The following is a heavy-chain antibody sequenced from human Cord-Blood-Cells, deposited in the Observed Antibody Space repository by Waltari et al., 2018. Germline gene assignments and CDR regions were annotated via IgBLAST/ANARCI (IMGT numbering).Heavy chain of an antibody. D-gene: IGHD3-3*01. J-gene: IGHJ3*02. CDR1: GGSISSYY. CDR3: ARRRFLEWSDDAFDI. CDR2: IYTSGST. Sequence: QVQLQESGPGLVKPSETLSLTCTVSGGSISSYYWRSIRQPAGKGLEWIGRIYTSGSTNYNPSLKSRVTMSVDTSKNQFSLKLSSVTAADTAVYYCARRRFLEWSDDAFDIWGQGTMVTVSS. V-gene: IGHV4-4*07.